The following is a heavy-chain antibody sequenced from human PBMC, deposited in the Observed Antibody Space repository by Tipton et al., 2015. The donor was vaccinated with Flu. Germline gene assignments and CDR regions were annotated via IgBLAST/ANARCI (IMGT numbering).Heavy chain of an antibody. J-gene: IGHJ4*02. Sequence: PRLSCAASGFTFSNAWMSWVRQAPGKGLEWVGRIKSKNDGGTRDFAAPVKGRFAISRDDSKNTVYLQMDSLKTEDTAVYYCTTGAGRSDFGYWGQGTLVTVSS. V-gene: IGHV3-15*01. CDR2: IKSKNDGGTR. CDR3: TTGAGRSDFGY. CDR1: GFTFSNAW. D-gene: IGHD3-10*01.